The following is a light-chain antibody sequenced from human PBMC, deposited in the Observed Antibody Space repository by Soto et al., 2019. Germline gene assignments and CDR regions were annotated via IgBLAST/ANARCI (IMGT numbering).Light chain of an antibody. CDR1: KSVTSNY. J-gene: IGKJ1*01. CDR2: GAS. CDR3: QQYGSSPTT. V-gene: IGKV3-20*01. Sequence: EMQLTQSPGAVVLSPGKRATLACMVSKSVTSNYLAWYQQKPGQAPRLLIFGASIRDTGIPDRFSGSGSGTDFTLTINSLEPEDFAVYHCQQYGSSPTTFAQGTKVDIK.